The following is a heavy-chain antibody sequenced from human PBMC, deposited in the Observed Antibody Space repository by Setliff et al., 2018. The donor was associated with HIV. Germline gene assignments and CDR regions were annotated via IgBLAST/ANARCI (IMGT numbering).Heavy chain of an antibody. V-gene: IGHV3-23*01. CDR3: AKDASPGQDIVVVTATDY. D-gene: IGHD2-21*02. J-gene: IGHJ4*02. CDR1: GFTFSSYA. CDR2: ISASGGSA. Sequence: GESLRLSCAASGFTFSSYAMTWVRQAPGKGLEWVSGISASGGSAYYADSVKGRFTISRDNSKNTLYLQMNSLRVEDTAVYYCAKDASPGQDIVVVTATDYWGQGTRGTVS.